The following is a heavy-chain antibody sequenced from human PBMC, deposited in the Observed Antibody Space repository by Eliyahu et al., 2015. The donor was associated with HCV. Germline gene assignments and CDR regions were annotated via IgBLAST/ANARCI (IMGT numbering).Heavy chain of an antibody. Sequence: QVQLQESGPGLARPSQTLSLTCTVSGGSXGSGDYXWXWXRQPAGKGLEWIGRVHTSGATNYNPSLRSRVTLSMDRSINQLSLHLNSVTAADTAEHFCARGIVLVTSGTTSRGQSLIYYFDSWGQGTLVTVSS. V-gene: IGHV4-61*02. J-gene: IGHJ4*02. D-gene: IGHD1/OR15-1a*01. CDR3: ARGIVLVTSGTTSRGQSLIYYFDS. CDR2: VHTSGAT. CDR1: GGSXGSGDYX.